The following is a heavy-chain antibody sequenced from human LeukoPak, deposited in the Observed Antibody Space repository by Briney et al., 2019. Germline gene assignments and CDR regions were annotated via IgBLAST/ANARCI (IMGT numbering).Heavy chain of an antibody. Sequence: SGPTLVKPTQTLTLTCTFSGFSLSTSGVGVGWIRQPPGKALEWLALIYRNDDKRYSPSLKSRLTITKDTSKNQVVLIMTNMDPVDTATYYCARRRSSTWYFDFWGQGTLLTVSS. D-gene: IGHD6-13*01. V-gene: IGHV2-5*01. CDR1: GFSLSTSGVG. CDR2: IYRNDDK. J-gene: IGHJ4*02. CDR3: ARRRSSTWYFDF.